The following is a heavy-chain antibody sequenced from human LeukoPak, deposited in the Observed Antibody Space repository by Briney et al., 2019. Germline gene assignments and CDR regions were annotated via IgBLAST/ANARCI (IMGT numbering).Heavy chain of an antibody. Sequence: GGSLRLSCAASGFTFSSYSMNWVRQAPGKGLEWVSSISSSSSYIYYADSVKGRFTISRDNSKNTLYLQMNSLRAEDTAIYYCAKVWYSSGRYMDVWGKGTTVTISS. CDR2: ISSSSSYI. V-gene: IGHV3-21*04. J-gene: IGHJ6*04. D-gene: IGHD6-19*01. CDR1: GFTFSSYS. CDR3: AKVWYSSGRYMDV.